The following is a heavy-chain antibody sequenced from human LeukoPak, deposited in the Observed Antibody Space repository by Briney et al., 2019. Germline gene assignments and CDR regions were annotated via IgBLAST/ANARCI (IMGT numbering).Heavy chain of an antibody. CDR3: AKDAGYSSGWYGNWFDP. Sequence: GGSLRLSCAASGFTFSSYAMSWVRQAPGKGLEWVSAISGSGGSTYYADSVKGRFTISRDNSKNTLYLQMNSLRAEDMAVYYCAKDAGYSSGWYGNWFDPRGQGTLVTVSS. J-gene: IGHJ5*02. D-gene: IGHD6-19*01. V-gene: IGHV3-23*01. CDR2: ISGSGGST. CDR1: GFTFSSYA.